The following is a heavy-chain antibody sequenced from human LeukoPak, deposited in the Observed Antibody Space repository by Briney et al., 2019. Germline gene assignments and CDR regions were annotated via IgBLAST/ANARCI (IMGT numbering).Heavy chain of an antibody. CDR1: GFTVRTTH. J-gene: IGHJ3*02. V-gene: IGHV3-53*01. Sequence: GGSLRLSCAASGFTVRTTHMSWVRQTPGKGLEWVSTLYSGGSIYYADSVKGRFTISRDNSKNTLYLQMNSLRAEDTAVYYCARGSRLTTRLDAFDIWGQGTMVIVSS. D-gene: IGHD4-11*01. CDR3: ARGSRLTTRLDAFDI. CDR2: LYSGGSI.